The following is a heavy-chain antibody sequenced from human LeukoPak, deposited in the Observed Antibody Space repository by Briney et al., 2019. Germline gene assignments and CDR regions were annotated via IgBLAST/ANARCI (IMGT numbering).Heavy chain of an antibody. Sequence: AAVKVSCKASGGTFSTYAVSWVRQAPGQGLEWMGGIIPIFGTANYAQKFQGRVTITADVSTRMAYMELSGLRSEDTAIYYCAREGDTTMIRPFEYWGQGTLVTVSS. CDR3: AREGDTTMIRPFEY. D-gene: IGHD5-18*01. J-gene: IGHJ4*02. V-gene: IGHV1-69*13. CDR2: IIPIFGTA. CDR1: GGTFSTYA.